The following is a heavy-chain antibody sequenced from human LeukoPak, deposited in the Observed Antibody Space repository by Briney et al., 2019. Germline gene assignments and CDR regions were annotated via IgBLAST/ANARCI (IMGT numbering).Heavy chain of an antibody. CDR2: ISGSSTYI. V-gene: IGHV3-21*01. CDR1: RFTFSSYN. Sequence: PGGSLRLSCAASRFTFSSYNMNWVRQAPGKGLEWVSSISGSSTYIFYADSVKGRFTISRDNAKNSLYLQMNSLRAEDTAVYFCARGAGNSRDAFDIWGQGTMVTVSS. CDR3: ARGAGNSRDAFDI. J-gene: IGHJ3*02.